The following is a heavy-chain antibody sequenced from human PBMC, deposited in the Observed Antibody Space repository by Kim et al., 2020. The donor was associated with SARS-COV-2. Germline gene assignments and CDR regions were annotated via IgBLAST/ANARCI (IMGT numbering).Heavy chain of an antibody. Sequence: YAAPVKRRFTIPRENSKNTLYPQMNSLRAEDTAVYYCASRTKTTGIPGYWGQGTLVTVSS. CDR3: ASRTKTTGIPGY. V-gene: IGHV3-53*01. D-gene: IGHD4-4*01. J-gene: IGHJ4*02.